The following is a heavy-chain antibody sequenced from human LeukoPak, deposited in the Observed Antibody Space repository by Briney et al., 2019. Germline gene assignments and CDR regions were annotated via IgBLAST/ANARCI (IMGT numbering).Heavy chain of an antibody. Sequence: ASVKVSCKVSGYTLTELSMHWVRQAPGKGLEWMGGFDPEDGETIYAQKFQGRVTMTEDTSTDTAYMELSSLRSEDTAVYYCATGGVEMATITSLAFDIWGQGTMVTVSS. CDR3: ATGGVEMATITSLAFDI. V-gene: IGHV1-24*01. J-gene: IGHJ3*02. CDR1: GYTLTELS. CDR2: FDPEDGET. D-gene: IGHD5-24*01.